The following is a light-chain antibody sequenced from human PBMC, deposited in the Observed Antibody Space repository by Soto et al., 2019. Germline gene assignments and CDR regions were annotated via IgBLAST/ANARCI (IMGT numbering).Light chain of an antibody. V-gene: IGKV1-5*03. CDR2: KAS. J-gene: IGKJ1*01. CDR3: QQYNAYPWT. CDR1: QSISSW. Sequence: DIQMTQSPSTLSASVGDRVTITCRASQSISSWLAWYQQKPGKAPKLLIYKASTLESGVPSNFSGSASGTDFSLTISRLQPEDSATYYCQQYNAYPWTFGQGTKVDVK.